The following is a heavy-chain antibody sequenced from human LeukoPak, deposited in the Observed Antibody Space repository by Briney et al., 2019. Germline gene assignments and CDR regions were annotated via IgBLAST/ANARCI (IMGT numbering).Heavy chain of an antibody. J-gene: IGHJ3*02. D-gene: IGHD3-10*01. CDR1: GFTFSSYS. CDR3: AREGYYYGSGSYYITGAFDI. Sequence: PGGSLRLSCAASGFTFSSYSMNWVRQAPGKGLEWVSSISSSSSYIYYADSVKGRFTISRDNAKNSLYLQMNSLRAEDTAVYYCAREGYYYGSGSYYITGAFDIWGQGTMVTVSS. CDR2: ISSSSSYI. V-gene: IGHV3-21*01.